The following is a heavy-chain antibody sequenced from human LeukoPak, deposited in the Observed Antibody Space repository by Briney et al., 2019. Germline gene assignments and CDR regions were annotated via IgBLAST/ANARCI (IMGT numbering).Heavy chain of an antibody. D-gene: IGHD6-13*01. CDR3: ASVPRNSRLKDRYGMDV. J-gene: IGHJ6*02. CDR2: IYYSGST. Sequence: PSETLSLTCTVSGGSISSSSYYWGWIRQPPGKGLEWIGSIYYSGSTYYNPSLKSRVTISVDTSKNQFSLKLSSVTAADTAVYYCASVPRNSRLKDRYGMDVWGQGTTVTVSS. CDR1: GGSISSSSYY. V-gene: IGHV4-39*01.